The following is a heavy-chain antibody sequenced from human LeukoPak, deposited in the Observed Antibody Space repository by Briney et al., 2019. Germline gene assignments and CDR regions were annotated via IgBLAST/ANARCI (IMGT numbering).Heavy chain of an antibody. V-gene: IGHV1-8*01. D-gene: IGHD3-3*01. CDR1: GYTLSSED. CDR3: ATDRAERYDFWSGYSLWFDP. Sequence: ASVKVSCKAAGYTLSSEDINWVRQATGEGPEWMGWMNPNTGNTGYAQKFQGRVTMTRNTAINTAYMELSSLRSEATAVYYCATDRAERYDFWSGYSLWFDPWGQGTLVTVSS. CDR2: MNPNTGNT. J-gene: IGHJ5*02.